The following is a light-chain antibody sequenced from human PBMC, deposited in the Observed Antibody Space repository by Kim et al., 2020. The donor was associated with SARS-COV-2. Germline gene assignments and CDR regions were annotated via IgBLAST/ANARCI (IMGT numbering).Light chain of an antibody. CDR2: DVT. V-gene: IGLV2-14*04. Sequence: GQSITISCTGTSSDVGRYNYVSWFQQHPGKAPKVIIYDVTKRSSGVSSLFSASKSGNTASLTISGLQAEDEADYYCSSYTSSDSWVFGAGTKVTVL. CDR3: SSYTSSDSWV. CDR1: SSDVGRYNY. J-gene: IGLJ3*02.